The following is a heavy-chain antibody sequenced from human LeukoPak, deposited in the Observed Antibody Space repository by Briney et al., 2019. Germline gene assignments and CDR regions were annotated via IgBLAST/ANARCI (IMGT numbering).Heavy chain of an antibody. V-gene: IGHV4-34*01. J-gene: IGHJ4*02. CDR3: ARGPDYYDSIYYFDY. D-gene: IGHD3-22*01. CDR1: GGSISSYY. CDR2: INHSGST. Sequence: SETLSLTCTVSGGSISSYYWSWIRQPPGKGLEWIGGINHSGSTNYNPSLKSRVTISVDTSKNQFSLKLSSVTAADTAVFYCARGPDYYDSIYYFDYWGQGTLVTVSS.